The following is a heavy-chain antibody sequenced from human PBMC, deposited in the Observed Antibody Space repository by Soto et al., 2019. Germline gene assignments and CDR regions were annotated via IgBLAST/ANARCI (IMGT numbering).Heavy chain of an antibody. CDR1: GGSVSTGMKY. D-gene: IGHD3-10*01. J-gene: IGHJ6*02. V-gene: IGHV4-61*01. Sequence: PSETLSLTCTVSGGSVSTGMKYWGWVRQPPGKALEFIGYMYKTGETLLNSSLKSRVTLSIETSKNQFSLTLSSVTAADTAVYFCMKAHESGDFLGMSVWGPGTTVTVS. CDR2: MYKTGET. CDR3: MKAHESGDFLGMSV.